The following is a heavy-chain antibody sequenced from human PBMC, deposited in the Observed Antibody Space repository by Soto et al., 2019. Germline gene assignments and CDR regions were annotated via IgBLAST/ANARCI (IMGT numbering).Heavy chain of an antibody. CDR2: IFHSGTT. V-gene: IGHV4-38-2*01. CDR3: ARLLDDSRGYYYFDC. CDR1: GYSISSGYY. J-gene: IGHJ4*02. D-gene: IGHD3-22*01. Sequence: SETLSLTCAVSGYSISSGYYWGWIRQRPGKGLERLGSIFHSGTTYDNPSLKSRVTISVDMSKNQFSLKLSSVTAADTAVYYCARLLDDSRGYYYFDCWGQGTLVTVS.